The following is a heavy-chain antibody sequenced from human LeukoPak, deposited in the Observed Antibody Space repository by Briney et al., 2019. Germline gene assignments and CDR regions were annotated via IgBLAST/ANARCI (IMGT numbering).Heavy chain of an antibody. CDR1: GGSISSSSYY. Sequence: SETLSLTCTVSGGSISSSSYYWGWIRQPPGKGLEWIGRIYTSGSTNYNPSLKSRVTISVDTSKNQFSLKLSSVTAADTAVYYCARTAAGTFRNDYWGQGTLVTVSS. D-gene: IGHD6-13*01. J-gene: IGHJ4*02. CDR2: IYTSGST. CDR3: ARTAAGTFRNDY. V-gene: IGHV4-61*02.